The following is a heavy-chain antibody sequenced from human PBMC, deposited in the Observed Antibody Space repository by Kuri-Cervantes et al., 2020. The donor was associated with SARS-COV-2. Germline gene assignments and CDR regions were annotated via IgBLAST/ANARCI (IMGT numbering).Heavy chain of an antibody. CDR2: IYSGGST. V-gene: IGHV3-53*05. CDR3: AKETINCSGGSCYYYGMDV. Sequence: GESLKISCAASGFTVSSNYMSWVRQAPGKGLEWVSVIYSGGSTYYADSVKGRFTISRDNAKNSLYLQMNSLRAEDTALYYCAKETINCSGGSCYYYGMDVWGQGTTVTVSS. D-gene: IGHD2-15*01. CDR1: GFTVSSNY. J-gene: IGHJ6*02.